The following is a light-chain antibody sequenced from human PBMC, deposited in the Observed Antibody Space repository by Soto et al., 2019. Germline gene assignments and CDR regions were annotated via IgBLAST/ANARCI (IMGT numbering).Light chain of an antibody. V-gene: IGKV1-12*01. CDR3: HQPSSFPLT. CDR2: AAS. CDR1: QGITSW. J-gene: IGKJ4*01. Sequence: DIQMTQSPSSVSASVGDRVTITCRASQGITSWLVWYQQKPGRAPKLLIYAASSLQSGVPSRFSGSGSGTAFALTLSSLQHEDFATYYYHQPSSFPLTFGGGTKVEIK.